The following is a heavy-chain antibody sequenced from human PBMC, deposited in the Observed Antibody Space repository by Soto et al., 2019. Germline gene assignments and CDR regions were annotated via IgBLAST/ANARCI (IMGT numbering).Heavy chain of an antibody. V-gene: IGHV1-3*01. CDR2: INAGNGNT. CDR3: ARSSGWYYVDY. Sequence: ASVKVSCKASGYTFTSYGIHWVRQAPGQRLEWMGWINAGNGNTKYSQKFQGRVTITRDTSASTAYMELSSLRSEDTAVYYCARSSGWYYVDYWGKETRVTVSS. D-gene: IGHD3-22*01. CDR1: GYTFTSYG. J-gene: IGHJ4*02.